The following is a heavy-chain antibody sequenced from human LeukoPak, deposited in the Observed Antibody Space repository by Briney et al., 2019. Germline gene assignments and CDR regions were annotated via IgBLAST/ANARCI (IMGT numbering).Heavy chain of an antibody. CDR1: GGSVSNSNYY. J-gene: IGHJ4*02. D-gene: IGHD2-15*01. Sequence: SETLSLTCTVSGGSVSNSNYYCGWVRQPPGKGLEWIGSIYYSGSTYYNPSLKSRVTISVDTSKNQFSLKLSSVTAADTAVYYCARQRGYCSGGSCYGMFDYWGQGTLVTVS. V-gene: IGHV4-39*01. CDR2: IYYSGST. CDR3: ARQRGYCSGGSCYGMFDY.